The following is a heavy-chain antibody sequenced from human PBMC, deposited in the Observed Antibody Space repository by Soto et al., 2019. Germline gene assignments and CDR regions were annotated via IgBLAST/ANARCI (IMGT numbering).Heavy chain of an antibody. CDR1: GFTFSDSY. CDR2: ITFSGNTV. CDR3: ARVSWREKYGMDV. Sequence: PGGSLRLSCAASGFTFSDSYMIWIRQAPGKGLEWISYITFSGNTVYYADSLKGRFTISRDNAKNSLYLQMNRLRAEDTAVYYCARVSWREKYGMDVWGQGTTVTV. V-gene: IGHV3-11*01. J-gene: IGHJ6*02.